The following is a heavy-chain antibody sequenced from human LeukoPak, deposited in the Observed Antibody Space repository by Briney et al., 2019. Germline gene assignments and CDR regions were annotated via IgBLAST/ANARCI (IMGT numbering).Heavy chain of an antibody. CDR3: ARRLTQYDCFDP. CDR2: TYYRSTWYN. Sequence: SQTLSLTCAISGDSVASNSVTWNWIRQSPSRGLEWLGRTYYRSTWYNDYAVSVRGRITVNPDTSKNQFSLHLNSATPEDTAVYYCARRLTQYDCFDPWGQGILVTVSS. D-gene: IGHD2-2*01. CDR1: GDSVASNSVT. V-gene: IGHV6-1*01. J-gene: IGHJ5*02.